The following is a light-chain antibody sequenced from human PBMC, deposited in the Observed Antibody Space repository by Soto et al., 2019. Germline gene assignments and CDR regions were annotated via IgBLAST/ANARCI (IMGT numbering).Light chain of an antibody. J-gene: IGKJ4*01. Sequence: EIVLTQSPATLSVSPGERATLSCKASHSVSSTLAWYQQKPAQAPRLLIYDASTRATGIPARFSGSGSGTEFTLTIGSLQSEDFAVYYCQQYSNWPVTFGGGTKVEIK. V-gene: IGKV3-15*01. CDR2: DAS. CDR1: HSVSST. CDR3: QQYSNWPVT.